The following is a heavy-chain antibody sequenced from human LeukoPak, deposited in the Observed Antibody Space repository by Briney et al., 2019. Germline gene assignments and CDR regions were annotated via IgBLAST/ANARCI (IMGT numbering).Heavy chain of an antibody. CDR3: ARSENIAVTGPDY. D-gene: IGHD3-9*01. CDR2: INPKSGGT. CDR1: GYTFIAYY. J-gene: IGHJ4*02. V-gene: IGHV1-2*02. Sequence: ASVKVSCKASGYTFIAYYIHWVRQAPGQGLEWMGWINPKSGGTNYAQKFQGRVTMTRDTSISTAYVELRRLRSDGTAVYYCARSENIAVTGPDYWGQGTLVTVSS.